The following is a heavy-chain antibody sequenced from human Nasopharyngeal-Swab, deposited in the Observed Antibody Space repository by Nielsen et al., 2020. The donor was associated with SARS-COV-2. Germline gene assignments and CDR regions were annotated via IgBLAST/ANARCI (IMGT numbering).Heavy chain of an antibody. Sequence: SLKISCAASGFTFDDYAMHWVRQAPGKGLEWVSGISWNSGSIGYADSVKGRFTISRDNSKNTLYLQMNSLRAEDTAVYYCARDRYCSSTSCYELNYYYGMDVWGQGTTVTVSS. J-gene: IGHJ6*02. CDR3: ARDRYCSSTSCYELNYYYGMDV. V-gene: IGHV3-9*01. CDR2: ISWNSGSI. D-gene: IGHD2-2*01. CDR1: GFTFDDYA.